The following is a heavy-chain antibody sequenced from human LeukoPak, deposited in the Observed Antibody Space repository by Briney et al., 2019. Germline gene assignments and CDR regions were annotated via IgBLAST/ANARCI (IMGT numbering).Heavy chain of an antibody. CDR2: INPNSGGT. V-gene: IGHV1-2*02. CDR1: GYLFTGYY. Sequence: GASVNVSCKVCGYLFTGYYLHWVRHARARACECMIWINPNSGGTNYAQNFQGRVTMTRDTSISTACMELSRLRSDDTAVYYCARGRSGWTEDAFDIWGQGTMVTVSS. CDR3: ARGRSGWTEDAFDI. D-gene: IGHD6-19*01. J-gene: IGHJ3*02.